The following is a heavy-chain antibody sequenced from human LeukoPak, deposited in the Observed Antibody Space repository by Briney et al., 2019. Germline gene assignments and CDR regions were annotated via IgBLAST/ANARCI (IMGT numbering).Heavy chain of an antibody. V-gene: IGHV4-31*03. J-gene: IGHJ5*02. Sequence: SQTLSLTCTVSGGSISSGGYYWSWIRQHPGKGLEWIGYIYYSGSTYYNPSLKSRVTISVDTSKNQFSLKLSSVTAADTAAYYCARDHCSSTSCYVGTSWFDPWGQGTLVTVSS. CDR2: IYYSGST. CDR3: ARDHCSSTSCYVGTSWFDP. D-gene: IGHD2-2*01. CDR1: GGSISSGGYY.